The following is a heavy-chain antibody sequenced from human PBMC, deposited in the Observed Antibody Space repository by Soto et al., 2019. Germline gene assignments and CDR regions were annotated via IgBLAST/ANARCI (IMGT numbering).Heavy chain of an antibody. CDR1: GGSISSYY. Sequence: SETLSLTCTVSGGSISSYYWSWIRQPPGKGLEWIGYIYYSGSTYYNPSLKSRVTISVDTSKNQFSLKLSSVTAADTAVYYCARGAVWFGELLGHLDYWGQGTLVTVSS. CDR3: ARGAVWFGELLGHLDY. CDR2: IYYSGST. J-gene: IGHJ4*02. V-gene: IGHV4-59*08. D-gene: IGHD3-10*01.